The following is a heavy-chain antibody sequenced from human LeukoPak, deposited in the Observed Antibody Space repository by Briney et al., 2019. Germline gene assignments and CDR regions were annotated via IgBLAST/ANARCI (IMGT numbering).Heavy chain of an antibody. CDR1: GCSISYCH. J-gene: IGHJ4*02. V-gene: IGHV4-4*07. CDR3: ARGLSLLRHVRL. CDR2: IYTSGST. Sequence: SETLSLTFLGTGCSISYCHWNCMRQPAGKGLEWIGRIYTSGSTNYNPSLKSRVTMSVDTSKNQFSLKLSSVTAADTAVYYCARGLSLLRHVRLWRQGTLVTVSS. D-gene: IGHD3-16*02.